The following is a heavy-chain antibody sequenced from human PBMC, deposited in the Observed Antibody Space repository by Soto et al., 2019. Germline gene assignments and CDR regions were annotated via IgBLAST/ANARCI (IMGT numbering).Heavy chain of an antibody. CDR3: XXXXXXXXXNY. CDR2: IIPILGIA. CDR1: GGTFSSYT. V-gene: IGHV1-69*02. Sequence: QVQLVQSGAEVKKPGSSVKVSCKASGGTFSSYTISWVRQAPGQGLEWMGRIIPILGIANYAQKFQGRVTITADKSTSTAYMELSSLXSXXXXXXXXXXXXXXXXXNYXGQGTLVTVSS. J-gene: IGHJ4*02.